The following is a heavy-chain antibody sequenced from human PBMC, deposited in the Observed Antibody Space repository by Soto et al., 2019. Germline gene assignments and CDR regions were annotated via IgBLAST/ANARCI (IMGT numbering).Heavy chain of an antibody. CDR2: INQDGSKK. Sequence: PGGSLSLSCAASGFTFSTYWMDWVRQTPGKGLEWVANINQDGSKKSYVDSVKGRFTISRDNAKNSLYLQMSSLTAEDSALYYCSRSLDSWGQGTLVTVSS. J-gene: IGHJ4*02. V-gene: IGHV3-7*01. CDR3: SRSLDS. CDR1: GFTFSTYW.